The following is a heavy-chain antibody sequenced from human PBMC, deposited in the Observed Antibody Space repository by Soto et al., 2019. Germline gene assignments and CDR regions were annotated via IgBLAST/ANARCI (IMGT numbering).Heavy chain of an antibody. Sequence: SYPLYLTCTVLVASISDDNDHWRINHQPPAQGLEWIGSSKHIGLIHYNPPFKSQVTISVDTSKNQFSLKLTSVTAADTAVYYCGRLVYDSSGYRPGWGQGTLVT. CDR3: GRLVYDSSGYRPG. CDR1: VASISDDNDH. V-gene: IGHV4-39*01. J-gene: IGHJ4*02. CDR2: SKHIGLI. D-gene: IGHD3-22*01.